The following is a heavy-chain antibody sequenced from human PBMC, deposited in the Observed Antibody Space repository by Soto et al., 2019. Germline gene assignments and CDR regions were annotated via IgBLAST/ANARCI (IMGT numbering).Heavy chain of an antibody. J-gene: IGHJ6*02. D-gene: IGHD3-3*01. Sequence: GASVKVSCKPSGYTFTSYGISWVRQAPGQGLEWMGWISAYNGNTNYAQKLQGRVTVTTDTSTSTAYMELRSLRSDDTAVYYCARDSAYYDFWSGYLGRVYYYYGMDVWGQGTTVTVSS. V-gene: IGHV1-18*01. CDR3: ARDSAYYDFWSGYLGRVYYYYGMDV. CDR1: GYTFTSYG. CDR2: ISAYNGNT.